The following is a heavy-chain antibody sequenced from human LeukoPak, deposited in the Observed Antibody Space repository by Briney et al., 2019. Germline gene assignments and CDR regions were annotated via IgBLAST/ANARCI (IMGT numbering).Heavy chain of an antibody. D-gene: IGHD4-17*01. V-gene: IGHV3-20*04. CDR1: GFTFSSYG. Sequence: GRSLRLSCAASGFTFSSYGMHWVRQAPGKGLEWVSGINWNGGSTGYADSVKGRFTISRDNAKNSLYLQMNSLRAEDTALYYCARGAYGDYSDYWGQGTLVTVSS. CDR2: INWNGGST. J-gene: IGHJ4*02. CDR3: ARGAYGDYSDY.